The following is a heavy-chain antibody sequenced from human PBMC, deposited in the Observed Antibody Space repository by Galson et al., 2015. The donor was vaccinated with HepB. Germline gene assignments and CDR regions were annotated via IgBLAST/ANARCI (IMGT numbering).Heavy chain of an antibody. CDR2: VISVFGVP. V-gene: IGHV1-69*10. Sequence: SVKVSCKASGGTFSSFSISWVPQAPGEGLGWMGGVISVFGVPSYAQKVQGRVNITADKSTKTAYMYLTSLRSEDTAVYYCASGSDYSCGNCYEGYWGQGTLVTVSS. CDR3: ASGSDYSCGNCYEGY. D-gene: IGHD2-15*01. CDR1: GGTFSSFS. J-gene: IGHJ4*02.